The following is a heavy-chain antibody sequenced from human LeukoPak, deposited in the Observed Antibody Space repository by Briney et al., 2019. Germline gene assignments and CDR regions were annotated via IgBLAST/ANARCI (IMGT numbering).Heavy chain of an antibody. D-gene: IGHD5-24*01. CDR1: GFTFSSYS. J-gene: IGHJ4*02. CDR2: ISSSSTI. Sequence: PGGSLRLSCAASGFTFSSYSMNWVRQAPGKELEWVSYISSSSTIYYADSVKGRFTISRDNAKNSLYLQMNSLRAEDTAVYYCARGVGLATNLLDYWGQGTLVTVSS. CDR3: ARGVGLATNLLDY. V-gene: IGHV3-48*01.